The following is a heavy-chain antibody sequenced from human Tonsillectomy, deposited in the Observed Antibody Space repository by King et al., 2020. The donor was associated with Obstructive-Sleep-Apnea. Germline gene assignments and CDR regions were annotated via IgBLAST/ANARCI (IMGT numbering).Heavy chain of an antibody. V-gene: IGHV4-31*03. CDR1: GGSISSGGYY. CDR2: IYYSVST. Sequence: QLQESGPGLVKPSQTLSLTCTVSGGSISSGGYYWSWIRQHPGKGLEWIGYIYYSVSTYYNPSLKSRVTISVDTSKNQFSLKLGSVTAADTAVYYCARLTHYYDSSGYPLYFDYWGQGTLVTVSS. J-gene: IGHJ4*02. CDR3: ARLTHYYDSSGYPLYFDY. D-gene: IGHD3-22*01.